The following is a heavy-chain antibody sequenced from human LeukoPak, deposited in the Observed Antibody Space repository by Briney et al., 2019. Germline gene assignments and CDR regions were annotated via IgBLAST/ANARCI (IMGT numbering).Heavy chain of an antibody. CDR3: ARDISTGALYDYVWGSYRSDAFDI. V-gene: IGHV3-7*01. J-gene: IGHJ3*02. D-gene: IGHD3-16*02. CDR2: IKQDGSEK. Sequence: PGGSLRLSCAASGFTFSSYWMSWVRQAPGKGLEWVANIKQDGSEKYYVDSVKGRFTISRDNAKNSLYLQMNSLRAEGTAVYYCARDISTGALYDYVWGSYRSDAFDIWGQGTMVTVSS. CDR1: GFTFSSYW.